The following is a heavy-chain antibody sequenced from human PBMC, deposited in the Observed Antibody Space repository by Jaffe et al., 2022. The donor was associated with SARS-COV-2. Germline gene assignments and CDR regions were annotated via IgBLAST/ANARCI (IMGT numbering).Heavy chain of an antibody. D-gene: IGHD6-13*01. CDR2: IWYDGSNK. J-gene: IGHJ4*02. CDR1: GFTFSSYG. V-gene: IGHV3-33*01. Sequence: QVQLVESGGGVVQPGRSLRLSCAASGFTFSSYGMHWVRQAPGKGLEWVAVIWYDGSNKYYADSVKGRFTISRDNSKNTLYLQMNSLRAEDTAVYYCARPSYSSSWYYFDYWGQGTLVTVSS. CDR3: ARPSYSSSWYYFDY.